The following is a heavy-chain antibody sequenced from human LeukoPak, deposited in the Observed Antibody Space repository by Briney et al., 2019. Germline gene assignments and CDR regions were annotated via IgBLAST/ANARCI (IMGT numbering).Heavy chain of an antibody. Sequence: GGSLRLSCTASGFTFSDYYMSWIRQAPGKGLEWVSYMSGSGSAKYYADSVEGRFTISRDNAKNSLYLQMNSLRAEDTAVYYCARVPSYGYEGNWFDPWGQGTLVTVSS. CDR1: GFTFSDYY. CDR2: MSGSGSAK. J-gene: IGHJ5*02. CDR3: ARVPSYGYEGNWFDP. V-gene: IGHV3-11*01. D-gene: IGHD5-18*01.